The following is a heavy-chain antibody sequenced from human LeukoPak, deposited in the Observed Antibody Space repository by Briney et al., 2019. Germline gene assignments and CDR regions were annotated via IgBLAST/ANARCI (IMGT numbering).Heavy chain of an antibody. V-gene: IGHV3-23*01. Sequence: GGSLRLSCAASGFTFSIYGMSWVRQAPGKGLEWVSAISDSGGSTYYADSVKGRFTISRDNSKNTLYLQMNSLRAEDTAVYYCAKLYSSGWYLVYWGQGTLVTVSS. D-gene: IGHD6-19*01. CDR3: AKLYSSGWYLVY. CDR2: ISDSGGST. J-gene: IGHJ4*02. CDR1: GFTFSIYG.